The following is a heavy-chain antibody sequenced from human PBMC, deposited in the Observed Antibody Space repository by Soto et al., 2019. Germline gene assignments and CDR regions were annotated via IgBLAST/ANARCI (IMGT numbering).Heavy chain of an antibody. D-gene: IGHD3-22*01. V-gene: IGHV3-30*18. Sequence: QVQLVESGGGVVQPGRSLRLSCAASGFTFSSYGMHWVRQAPGKGLEWVAVISYDGSNKYYADSVKGRFTISRDNSKNTLHLQMHSLRAEDPAVYYCAKEWVYDSSGWSFDYWGQGTLVTASS. CDR2: ISYDGSNK. CDR3: AKEWVYDSSGWSFDY. J-gene: IGHJ4*02. CDR1: GFTFSSYG.